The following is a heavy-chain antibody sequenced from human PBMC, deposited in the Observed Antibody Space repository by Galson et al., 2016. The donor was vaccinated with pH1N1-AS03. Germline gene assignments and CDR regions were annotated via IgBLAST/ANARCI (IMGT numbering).Heavy chain of an antibody. D-gene: IGHD2-15*01. CDR3: AKDVLDCSGGRCYPGTTDS. Sequence: SLRLSCAASGFTFHNFAMTWVRQAPGKGLEWVSGVIGRGGTTFYADSVKGRFTISRDNSNNTLFLQMENLRVEDTAVYCCAKDVLDCSGGRCYPGTTDSWGQGTLVTVSS. CDR1: GFTFHNFA. CDR2: VIGRGGTT. J-gene: IGHJ4*02. V-gene: IGHV3-23*01.